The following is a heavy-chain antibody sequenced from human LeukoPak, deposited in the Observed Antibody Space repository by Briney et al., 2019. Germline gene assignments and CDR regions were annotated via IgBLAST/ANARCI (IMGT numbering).Heavy chain of an antibody. Sequence: GGSLRLSCAASGFTFSSYWMHWVRQAPGKGLVWVSRINSDGSSTSYADSVKGRFTISRVNAKNTLYLQMNSLGAEDTAVYYCARGGYYFHDAFDIWGQGTMVTVSS. D-gene: IGHD3-3*01. CDR2: INSDGSST. CDR1: GFTFSSYW. J-gene: IGHJ3*02. CDR3: ARGGYYFHDAFDI. V-gene: IGHV3-74*01.